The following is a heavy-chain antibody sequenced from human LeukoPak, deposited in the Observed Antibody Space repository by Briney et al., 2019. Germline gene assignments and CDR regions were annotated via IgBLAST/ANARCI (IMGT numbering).Heavy chain of an antibody. CDR3: ARNNNRITYTFDI. Sequence: SESLSLTCALSGGSFSTYYWTWIRQSPGKGLEWIAEIDHRGSTNYNPSLESRVTISTDTSTNQFSLKLNSVTAADTAVYYCARNNNRITYTFDIWGQGTMVTVSS. J-gene: IGHJ3*02. CDR2: IDHRGST. V-gene: IGHV4-34*01. D-gene: IGHD1/OR15-1a*01. CDR1: GGSFSTYY.